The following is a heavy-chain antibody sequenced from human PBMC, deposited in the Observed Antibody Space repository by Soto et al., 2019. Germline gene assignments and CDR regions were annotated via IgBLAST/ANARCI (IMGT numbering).Heavy chain of an antibody. Sequence: GGSLRLSCAASGFTFSSYAMSWVRQAPGKGLEWVSAISGSGGSTYYADSVKGRFTISRDNSKNTLYLQMNSLRAEDTAVYYCAKDDLLGYCSGGSCYGMDVWGQGTTVTVSS. CDR1: GFTFSSYA. CDR2: ISGSGGST. J-gene: IGHJ6*02. D-gene: IGHD2-15*01. CDR3: AKDDLLGYCSGGSCYGMDV. V-gene: IGHV3-23*01.